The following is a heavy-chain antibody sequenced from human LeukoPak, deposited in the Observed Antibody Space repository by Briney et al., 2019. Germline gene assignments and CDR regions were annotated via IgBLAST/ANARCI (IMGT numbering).Heavy chain of an antibody. J-gene: IGHJ5*02. CDR3: ARDQAVVVPAARKGFDP. Sequence: GASVKVSCKASGYTFTSYGISWVRQAPGQGLEWMGWISAYNGNTNYAQKLQGRVTMTTDTSTSTAYMELRSLRSDDTAVYYCARDQAVVVPAARKGFDPWGQGTLVTVSS. CDR2: ISAYNGNT. V-gene: IGHV1-18*01. CDR1: GYTFTSYG. D-gene: IGHD2-2*01.